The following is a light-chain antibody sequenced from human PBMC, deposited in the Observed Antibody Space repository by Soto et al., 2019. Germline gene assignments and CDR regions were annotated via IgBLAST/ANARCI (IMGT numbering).Light chain of an antibody. CDR2: DVS. J-gene: IGLJ1*01. V-gene: IGLV2-11*01. CDR3: CSYAGSYTHYV. CDR1: SSDVGGYNY. Sequence: QSALTQPRSVSGSPGQSITISCTGNSSDVGGYNYVSWYRQHPGKAPKLMIYDVSKRPSGVPDRFSGSKSGNTASLTISGLQAEDEADYYCCSYAGSYTHYVFGPGTKLTVL.